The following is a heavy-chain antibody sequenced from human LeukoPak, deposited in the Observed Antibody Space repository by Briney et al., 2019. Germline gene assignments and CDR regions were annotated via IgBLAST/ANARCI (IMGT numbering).Heavy chain of an antibody. J-gene: IGHJ4*02. Sequence: GGSLRLSCAASGFTASSNYMSWVRQAPGKGLEWVSVIYSGGSTYYADSVKGGFTISRDNSKNTLYLQMNSLRAEDTAVYYCARGSYVWGSYRLYYFDYWRQGTLVTVSS. CDR2: IYSGGST. D-gene: IGHD3-16*02. CDR3: ARGSYVWGSYRLYYFDY. V-gene: IGHV3-66*01. CDR1: GFTASSNY.